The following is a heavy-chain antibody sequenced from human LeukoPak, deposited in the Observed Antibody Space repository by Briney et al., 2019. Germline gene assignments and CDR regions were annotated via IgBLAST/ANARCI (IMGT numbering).Heavy chain of an antibody. CDR3: ARQKWELGNAFDI. Sequence: SETLSLTCTVSGDSITSYYWSWIRQPPGKGLEWIGYIYYSGSANYNPSLKSRVTTSINTSKNQFSLKLTSVTAADTAVYYCARQKWELGNAFDIWGQGTMVTVSS. CDR1: GDSITSYY. D-gene: IGHD1-26*01. V-gene: IGHV4-59*08. CDR2: IYYSGSA. J-gene: IGHJ3*02.